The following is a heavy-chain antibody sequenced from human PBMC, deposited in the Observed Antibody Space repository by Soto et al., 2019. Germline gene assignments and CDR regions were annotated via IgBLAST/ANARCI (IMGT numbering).Heavy chain of an antibody. CDR1: GGSISSGGYY. D-gene: IGHD6-19*01. V-gene: IGHV4-31*03. J-gene: IGHJ4*02. CDR2: IYYSGST. CDR3: ARDAVAGIFDY. Sequence: SETLSLTCTVSGGSISSGGYYWSWIRQHPGKGLEWIGYIYYSGSTYYNPSLKSRVTISVDTSKNQFSLKLSSVTAADTAVYYCARDAVAGIFDYWGQGTLVTVSS.